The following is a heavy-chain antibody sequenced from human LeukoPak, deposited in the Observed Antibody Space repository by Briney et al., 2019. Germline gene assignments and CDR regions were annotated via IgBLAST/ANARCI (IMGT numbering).Heavy chain of an antibody. CDR2: ISGSGGST. V-gene: IGHV3-23*01. D-gene: IGHD3-3*01. J-gene: IGHJ4*02. CDR1: GFTFSSYA. Sequence: TGGSLRLSCAASGFTFSSYAMSWVRQAPGKGLEWVSAISGSGGSTYYADSVKGRFTISRDNSKNTLYLQMNSLRAEDTAVYYCAKDQTIFGPGHVSPDYWGQGTLVTVSS. CDR3: AKDQTIFGPGHVSPDY.